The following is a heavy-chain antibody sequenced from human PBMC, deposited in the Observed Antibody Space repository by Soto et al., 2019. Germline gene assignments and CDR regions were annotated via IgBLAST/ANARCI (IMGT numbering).Heavy chain of an antibody. Sequence: EVQLVESGGGLVQPGGSLILSWAASGFTFSNHWMHWVRQTPGEELVWVSRVNSDGGSTVYTDSVKGRFTISRDNARNTLYLQMNSLRAEDTAVYYCARRSLTTIGNFDYWGQGALVTVSS. J-gene: IGHJ4*02. CDR1: GFTFSNHW. V-gene: IGHV3-74*01. CDR2: VNSDGGST. CDR3: ARRSLTTIGNFDY. D-gene: IGHD3-3*01.